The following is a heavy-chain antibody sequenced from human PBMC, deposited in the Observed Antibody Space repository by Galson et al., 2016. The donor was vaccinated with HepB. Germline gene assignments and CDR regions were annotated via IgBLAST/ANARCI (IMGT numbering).Heavy chain of an antibody. CDR1: GLTLSNYA. CDR3: AKEPNGDYLGAFDF. J-gene: IGHJ3*01. CDR2: ITGSGGYA. D-gene: IGHD4-17*01. V-gene: IGHV3-23*01. Sequence: SLRLSCAASGLTLSNYAMIWVRQAPGKGLEWVSGITGSGGYAKYADSVKGRFTISRDNAKNTLYLQMDSLRAEDTALYYSAKEPNGDYLGAFDFWGQGTMVTVSS.